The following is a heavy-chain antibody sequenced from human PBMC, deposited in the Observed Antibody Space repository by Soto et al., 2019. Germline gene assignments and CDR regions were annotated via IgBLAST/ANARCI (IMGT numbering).Heavy chain of an antibody. V-gene: IGHV3-30*18. CDR1: GFTFSSYG. CDR2: ISYDGNNK. CDR3: AKVFHYLLVVGAFDY. J-gene: IGHJ4*02. Sequence: QVQLVESGGGVVQPGRSLRLSCVVSGFTFSSYGMHWVRQAPGKGLEWVAVISYDGNNKYYVDSVKGRFTISRDNSKNTLYLQMNSLGAEDTAVYYCAKVFHYLLVVGAFDYWGQGTLVTVSS. D-gene: IGHD3-22*01.